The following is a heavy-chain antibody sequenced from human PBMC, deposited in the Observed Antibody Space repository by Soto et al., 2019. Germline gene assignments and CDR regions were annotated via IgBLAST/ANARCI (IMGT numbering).Heavy chain of an antibody. J-gene: IGHJ4*02. Sequence: ASVKVSCKASGYTFTGYYMHWVRQAPGQGLEWMGWINPNSGGTNYAQKFQGWVTMTRDTSISTAYMELSRLRSDDTAVYYCAISLAGLGSTYYFDYWGQGTLVTVSS. D-gene: IGHD6-19*01. CDR3: AISLAGLGSTYYFDY. V-gene: IGHV1-2*04. CDR2: INPNSGGT. CDR1: GYTFTGYY.